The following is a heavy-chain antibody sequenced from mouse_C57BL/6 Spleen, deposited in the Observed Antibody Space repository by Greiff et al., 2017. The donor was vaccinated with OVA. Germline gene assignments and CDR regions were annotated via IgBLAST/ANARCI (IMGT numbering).Heavy chain of an antibody. Sequence: EVQLVESGGGLVKPGGSLKLSCAASGFTFSDYGMHWVRQAPEKGLEWVAYISSGSSTIYYADTVKGRFTISRDNAKNTLFLQMTSLRSEDTAMYYCARARGSSYHYAMDYWGQGTSVTVSS. CDR3: ARARGSSYHYAMDY. J-gene: IGHJ4*01. D-gene: IGHD1-1*01. CDR1: GFTFSDYG. V-gene: IGHV5-17*01. CDR2: ISSGSSTI.